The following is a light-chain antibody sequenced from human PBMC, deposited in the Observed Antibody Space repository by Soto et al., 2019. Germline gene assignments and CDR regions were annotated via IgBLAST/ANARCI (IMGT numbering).Light chain of an antibody. Sequence: DIVMTQSPDSLTVSLGERATINCKSSQSVLYSSNNKNYLAWYQQKPGQPPNLLIYWASTRESGVPDRFRGSGSGTDFTLTISSLQAEDVAVYYCQQYYTIPVTFGQGTKLEIK. CDR1: QSVLYSSNNKNY. J-gene: IGKJ2*01. V-gene: IGKV4-1*01. CDR3: QQYYTIPVT. CDR2: WAS.